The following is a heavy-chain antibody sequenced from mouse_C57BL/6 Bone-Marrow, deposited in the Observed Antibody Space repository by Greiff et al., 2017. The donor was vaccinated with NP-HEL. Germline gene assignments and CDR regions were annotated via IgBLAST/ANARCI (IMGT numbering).Heavy chain of an antibody. CDR3: TRVVYDDGD. CDR1: GFNIKDDY. J-gene: IGHJ1*03. D-gene: IGHD2-12*01. Sequence: VQLKESGAELVRPGASVKLSCTASGFNIKDDYMHWVKQRPEQGLEWIGWIDPENGDTEYASKFQGKATITADTSSNTAYLQLSSLTSEDTAVYYCTRVVYDDGDWGTGTTVTVSS. V-gene: IGHV14-4*01. CDR2: IDPENGDT.